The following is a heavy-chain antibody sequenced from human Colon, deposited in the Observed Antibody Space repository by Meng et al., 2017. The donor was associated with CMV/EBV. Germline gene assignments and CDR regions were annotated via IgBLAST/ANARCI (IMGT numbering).Heavy chain of an antibody. J-gene: IGHJ4*02. CDR1: GFTFSGYG. V-gene: IGHV1-18*01. D-gene: IGHD4-17*01. CDR2: ISAFNGKT. Sequence: GESLKISCVASGFTFSGYGISWLRLAPGQGLEWIAWISAFNGKTNYAQKFQGRVTLTADTSTTTAYMELRSLKSDDTAVYYCARDGPDYGDYVNFDYWGQGTLVTVSS. CDR3: ARDGPDYGDYVNFDY.